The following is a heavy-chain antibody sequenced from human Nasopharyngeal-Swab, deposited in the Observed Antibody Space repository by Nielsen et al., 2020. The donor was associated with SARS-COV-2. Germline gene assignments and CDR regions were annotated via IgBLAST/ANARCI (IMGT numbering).Heavy chain of an antibody. J-gene: IGHJ4*02. CDR3: ARSPTWIQLWYYFDY. CDR1: GGSISSYY. Sequence: SETLSLTCTVSGGSISSYYWSWIRQPPGKGLEWIGYIYYSESTNYNPSLKSRVTISVDTSKNQFSLKLSSVTAADTAVYYCARSPTWIQLWYYFDYWGQGTLVTVSS. D-gene: IGHD5-18*01. CDR2: IYYSEST. V-gene: IGHV4-59*01.